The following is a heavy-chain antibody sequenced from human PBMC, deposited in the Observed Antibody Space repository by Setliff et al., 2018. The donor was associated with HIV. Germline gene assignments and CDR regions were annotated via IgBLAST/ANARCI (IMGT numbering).Heavy chain of an antibody. J-gene: IGHJ4*02. V-gene: IGHV3-30*02. CDR3: AKNLYRSGWSPLDY. D-gene: IGHD6-13*01. CDR1: GFTFSFYG. CDR2: IRYDDSYK. Sequence: TGGSLRLSCAASGFTFSFYGMHWVRQAPGKGLEWVAFIRYDDSYKFYADSVKGRFTISRDNSKNTLYLQMNSLRAEDTAVYYCAKNLYRSGWSPLDYWGQGTLVTVSS.